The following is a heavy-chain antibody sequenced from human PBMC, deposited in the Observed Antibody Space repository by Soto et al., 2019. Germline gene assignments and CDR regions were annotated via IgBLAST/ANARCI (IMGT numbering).Heavy chain of an antibody. CDR3: VRSDFGVSADSFHP. CDR2: ISNSSRTI. D-gene: IGHD4-17*01. Sequence: ESGGGLVKPGGSLTLACAASGFNFKDYYMTWVRQAPGGGLDWISYISNSSRTIYYADSVRGRFTISRDNVNNFLYLRMTSLRVDDTAVYYCVRSDFGVSADSFHPWGRGTLLIVSS. V-gene: IGHV3-11*01. J-gene: IGHJ5*02. CDR1: GFNFKDYY.